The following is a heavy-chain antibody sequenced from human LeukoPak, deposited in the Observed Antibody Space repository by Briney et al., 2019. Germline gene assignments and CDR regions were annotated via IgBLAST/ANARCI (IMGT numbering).Heavy chain of an antibody. CDR3: ARFLGFGYYYMDV. J-gene: IGHJ6*03. D-gene: IGHD3-16*01. Sequence: GASVKVSCKASGYTFTSYYMHWVRQAPGQGLEWMGWISAYNGNTNYAQKLQGRVTMTTDTSTSTAYMELRSLRSDDTAVYYCARFLGFGYYYMDVWGKGTTVTISS. CDR1: GYTFTSYY. V-gene: IGHV1-18*04. CDR2: ISAYNGNT.